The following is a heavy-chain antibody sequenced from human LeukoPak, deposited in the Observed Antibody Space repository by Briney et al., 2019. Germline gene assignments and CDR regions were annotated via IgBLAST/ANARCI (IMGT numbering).Heavy chain of an antibody. CDR2: ISTSGGGI. J-gene: IGHJ4*02. CDR1: GFTFSNYA. D-gene: IGHD3-22*01. CDR3: ARDGFDYYDSSGYYYFDS. V-gene: IGHV3-23*01. Sequence: RPGGSLRLSCAASGFTFSNYAMSWVRQAPGKGLEWVSGISTSGGGIYYADSVKGRFTISRDNSMNTLYLQMCGLRADDTAVYYCARDGFDYYDSSGYYYFDSWGQGTLVTVSS.